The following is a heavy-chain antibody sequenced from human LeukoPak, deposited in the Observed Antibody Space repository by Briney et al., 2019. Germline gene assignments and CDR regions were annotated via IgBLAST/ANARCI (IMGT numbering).Heavy chain of an antibody. J-gene: IGHJ4*02. Sequence: PSETLSLTCTVSGGSISSSSYYWGWIRQHPGKGLEWIGYIYYSGSTYYNLSLKSRVTISVDTSKNQFSLKLSSVTAADTAVYYCARVAVVLGYYDSSGQYYFDYWGQGTLVTVSS. V-gene: IGHV4-31*03. CDR3: ARVAVVLGYYDSSGQYYFDY. CDR1: GGSISSSSYY. CDR2: IYYSGST. D-gene: IGHD3-22*01.